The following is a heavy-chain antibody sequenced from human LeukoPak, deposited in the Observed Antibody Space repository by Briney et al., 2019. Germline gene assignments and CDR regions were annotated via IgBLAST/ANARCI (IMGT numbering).Heavy chain of an antibody. CDR3: EGSFYGSGTDT. V-gene: IGHV4-34*01. CDR1: GGSFSGYY. CDR2: INHSGST. D-gene: IGHD3-10*01. Sequence: PSETLSLTCAVYGGSFSGYYWSWIRQPPGKGLEWIGEINHSGSTNYHPSLKSRVTISVDTSKNQFSLKLSSVTAADTAVYYCEGSFYGSGTDTWGQGTLVTVSS. J-gene: IGHJ5*02.